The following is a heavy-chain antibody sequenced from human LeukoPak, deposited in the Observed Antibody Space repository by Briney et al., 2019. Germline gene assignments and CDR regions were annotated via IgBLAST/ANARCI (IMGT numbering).Heavy chain of an antibody. CDR1: GFTFSNYS. CDR3: ARDPPNDY. Sequence: PGGSLRLSCAVSGFTFSNYSMNWVRQAPGKGLEWISSLSSRCTYIYYADSVKGRFTISRDNAKNSLYLQMNSLRAEDTAVYYCARDPPNDYWGQGTLVTVSS. J-gene: IGHJ4*02. CDR2: LSSRCTYI. V-gene: IGHV3-21*01.